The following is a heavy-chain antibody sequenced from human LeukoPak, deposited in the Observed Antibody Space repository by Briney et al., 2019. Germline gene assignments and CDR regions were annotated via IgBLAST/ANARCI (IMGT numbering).Heavy chain of an antibody. J-gene: IGHJ4*02. Sequence: AGSLRLSCAASGFTFSSYAMSWVRQAPGKGLEWVSAISGSGGSTYYADSVKGRFTISRDNSKNMLYLQMNSLRAEDTAIYYCAKGGLRGPPGYWGQGTLVTVSS. D-gene: IGHD4-17*01. V-gene: IGHV3-23*01. CDR3: AKGGLRGPPGY. CDR2: ISGSGGST. CDR1: GFTFSSYA.